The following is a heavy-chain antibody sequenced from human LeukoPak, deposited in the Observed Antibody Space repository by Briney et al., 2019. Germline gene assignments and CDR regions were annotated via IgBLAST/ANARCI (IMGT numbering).Heavy chain of an antibody. J-gene: IGHJ3*02. Sequence: GGSLRLSXAASGFTFSSYGMHWVRQAPGKGLEWVAVIWYDGGNKYYADSVKGRFTISRDNSKNTLYLQMNSLRAEDTAVYYCAKGAPDLSIYEDAFDIWGQGTMVTVSS. CDR1: GFTFSSYG. CDR3: AKGAPDLSIYEDAFDI. D-gene: IGHD5/OR15-5a*01. CDR2: IWYDGGNK. V-gene: IGHV3-33*06.